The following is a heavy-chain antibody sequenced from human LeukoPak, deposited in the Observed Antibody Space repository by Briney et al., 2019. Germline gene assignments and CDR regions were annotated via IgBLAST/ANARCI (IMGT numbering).Heavy chain of an antibody. CDR2: IYHSGST. J-gene: IGHJ6*03. Sequence: SETLSLTCTVSGGSISSYYWSWIRQPPGKGLEWIGYIYHSGSTYYNPSLKSRVTISVDRSKNQFSLKLSSVTAADTAVYYCARGITIFGASKGDYYYMDVWGKGTTVTVSS. CDR1: GGSISSYY. CDR3: ARGITIFGASKGDYYYMDV. V-gene: IGHV4-59*12. D-gene: IGHD3-3*01.